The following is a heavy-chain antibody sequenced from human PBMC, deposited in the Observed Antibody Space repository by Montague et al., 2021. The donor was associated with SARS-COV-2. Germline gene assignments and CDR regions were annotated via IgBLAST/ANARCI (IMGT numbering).Heavy chain of an antibody. V-gene: IGHV3-7*03. Sequence: SLRLSCAASGFTFSSHWMSWVRQAPGKGLEWVSNIEPDGRNGYYVDAMGGRFTISRDNARSSLYLQLNNLRAEDTAVYYCVRDRRGGMGSDYWGQGTLVTVSS. CDR1: GFTFSSHW. J-gene: IGHJ4*02. CDR2: IEPDGRNG. CDR3: VRDRRGGMGSDY. D-gene: IGHD2-15*01.